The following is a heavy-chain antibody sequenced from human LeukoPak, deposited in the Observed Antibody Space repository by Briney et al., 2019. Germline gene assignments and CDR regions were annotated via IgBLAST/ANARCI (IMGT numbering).Heavy chain of an antibody. V-gene: IGHV4-39*01. J-gene: IGHJ4*02. D-gene: IGHD6-13*01. Sequence: SETLSLTCTVSGGSISSSSYYWGWIRQPPGKGLEWIGSIYYSGSTYYNPSLKSRVTISVDTSKNQFSLKLSSVTAADTAVYYCASHSAAAGTWWGQGTLVTVSS. CDR1: GGSISSSSYY. CDR3: ASHSAAAGTW. CDR2: IYYSGST.